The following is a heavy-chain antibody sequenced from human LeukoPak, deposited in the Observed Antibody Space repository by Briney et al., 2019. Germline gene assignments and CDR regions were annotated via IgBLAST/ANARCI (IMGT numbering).Heavy chain of an antibody. D-gene: IGHD1-1*01. CDR2: MSTTGST. Sequence: SQTLSLTCSVSGASISSGIYYWNWIRQSVGTGLEWLGRMSTTGSTKYNPSLEHRVTVSVDTSKNHFSLKLDYVTAADTAVYYCARATHDVEATAFDHWGQGILVTVSS. V-gene: IGHV4-61*02. CDR1: GASISSGIYY. J-gene: IGHJ5*02. CDR3: ARATHDVEATAFDH.